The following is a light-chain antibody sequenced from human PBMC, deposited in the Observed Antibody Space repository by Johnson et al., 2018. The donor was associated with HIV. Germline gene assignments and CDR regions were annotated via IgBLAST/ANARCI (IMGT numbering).Light chain of an antibody. CDR3: GTWDSSLSAYV. V-gene: IGLV1-51*02. J-gene: IGLJ1*01. Sequence: QSVLTQPPSVSAAPGQKVTISCSGNGSNIGNNYVSWYQHLPGTAPKLFIYENNKRPSGIPARFSGSKSGTSATLGITGLQTGDEADYYCGTWDSSLSAYVFVTGTKVTVL. CDR2: ENN. CDR1: GSNIGNNY.